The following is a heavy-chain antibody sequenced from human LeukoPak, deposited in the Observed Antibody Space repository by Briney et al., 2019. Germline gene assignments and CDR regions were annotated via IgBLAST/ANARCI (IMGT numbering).Heavy chain of an antibody. J-gene: IGHJ4*02. Sequence: SVKVSCKASGGTFSSYAISWVRQAPGQGLEWMGRIIPILGTANYAQKFQGRVTITTDESTSTAYMELSSLRSEDTAVYYCARGRTVVPFDYWGQGTLVTVSS. V-gene: IGHV1-69*11. CDR2: IIPILGTA. D-gene: IGHD2-15*01. CDR3: ARGRTVVPFDY. CDR1: GGTFSSYA.